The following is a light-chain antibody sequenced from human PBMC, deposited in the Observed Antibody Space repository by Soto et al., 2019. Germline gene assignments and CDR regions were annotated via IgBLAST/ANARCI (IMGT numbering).Light chain of an antibody. J-gene: IGLJ2*01. CDR2: RND. V-gene: IGLV1-47*01. CDR1: SSNIESNY. CDR3: TVWDDSLRGRL. Sequence: QSVVTQPPSAFGTPGQRVTLTCSGSSSNIESNYVYWYQQVPGTAPRLLIYRNDQRPSGVPDRFSGSKSGASASLTISALRSEDEADYYCTVWDDSLRGRLFGGGTKLTVL.